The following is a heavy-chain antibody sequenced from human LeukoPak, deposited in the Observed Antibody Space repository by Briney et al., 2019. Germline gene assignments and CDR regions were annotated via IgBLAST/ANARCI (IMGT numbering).Heavy chain of an antibody. Sequence: PGGSLRLSCAASGFTFSSYGMHWVRQAPGKGLEWVAVISYDGSNKYYADSVKGRFTISRGNSKNTLYLQMNSLRAEDTAVYYCAKDSSGWFLRYWGQGTLVTVSS. CDR2: ISYDGSNK. V-gene: IGHV3-30*18. CDR1: GFTFSSYG. J-gene: IGHJ4*02. CDR3: AKDSSGWFLRY. D-gene: IGHD6-19*01.